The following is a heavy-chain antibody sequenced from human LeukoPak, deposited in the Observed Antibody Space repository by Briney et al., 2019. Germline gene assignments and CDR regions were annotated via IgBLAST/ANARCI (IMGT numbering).Heavy chain of an antibody. CDR1: GYTFTGYY. CDR3: ARDHYCSSTSCYYRFDY. Sequence: GASVKVSCEASGYTFTGYYMHWVRQAPGQGLEWMGWINPNSGGTNYAQKFQGRVTMTRDTSISTAYMELSRLRSDDTAVYYCARDHYCSSTSCYYRFDYWGQGTLVTVSS. D-gene: IGHD2-2*01. CDR2: INPNSGGT. V-gene: IGHV1-2*02. J-gene: IGHJ4*02.